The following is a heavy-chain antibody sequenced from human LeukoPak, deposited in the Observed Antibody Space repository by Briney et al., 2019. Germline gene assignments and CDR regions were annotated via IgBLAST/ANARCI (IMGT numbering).Heavy chain of an antibody. CDR3: ARDLDYYDSSGSIDY. V-gene: IGHV3-33*01. CDR1: GFTFSSYG. D-gene: IGHD3-22*01. J-gene: IGHJ4*02. Sequence: GSLRLSCAASGFTFSSYGMHWVRQAPGKGLEWVAVIWYDGSNKYYADSVKGRFTISRGNSKNTLYLQMNSLRAEDTAVYYCARDLDYYDSSGSIDYWGQGTLVTVSS. CDR2: IWYDGSNK.